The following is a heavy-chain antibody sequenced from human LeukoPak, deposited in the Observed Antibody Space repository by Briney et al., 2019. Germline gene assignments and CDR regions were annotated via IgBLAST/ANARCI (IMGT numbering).Heavy chain of an antibody. J-gene: IGHJ4*02. D-gene: IGHD3-10*01. V-gene: IGHV3-23*01. CDR1: GITLSNYG. CDR2: IAGSGGGT. Sequence: GGSLRLSCAVSGITLSNYGKSWVRQAPGKGLEWVAGIAGSGGGTNYADSVKGRFTISRDNPKNTLYLQMNSLRADDTAVYFCAKRGVVIRVFLVGFHKEAYYFDSWGQGALVTVSS. CDR3: AKRGVVIRVFLVGFHKEAYYFDS.